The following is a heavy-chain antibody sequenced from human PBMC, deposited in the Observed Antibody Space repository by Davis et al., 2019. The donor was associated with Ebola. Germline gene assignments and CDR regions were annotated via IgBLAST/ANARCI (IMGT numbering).Heavy chain of an antibody. D-gene: IGHD3-10*01. CDR1: GFSFSTYG. V-gene: IGHV3-33*01. CDR2: IWYDGSNK. Sequence: GESLKISCEASGFSFSTYGMHWVRQAPGKGLEWVAVIWYDGSNKYYADSVKGRFTISRDNSKNTLYLQMNSLRAEDTAVYYCARAPFYYGSGSYYYYYYGMDVWGQGTTVTVSS. CDR3: ARAPFYYGSGSYYYYYYGMDV. J-gene: IGHJ6*02.